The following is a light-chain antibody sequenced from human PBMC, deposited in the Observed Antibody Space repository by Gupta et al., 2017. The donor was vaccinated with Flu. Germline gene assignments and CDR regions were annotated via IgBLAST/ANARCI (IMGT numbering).Light chain of an antibody. CDR1: QRVSSY. CDR2: DAV. CDR3: QQRSTRPRHS. J-gene: IGKJ2*03. V-gene: IGKV3-11*01. Sequence: IVLTQSPATLSLSRGEGATLSCRASQRVSSYLVRYLQQPGQDPRIRINDAVNRANGIPARLSGSGSGTDVTLTISSIEPEDFVVYYCQQRSTRPRHSFGQGTKLEIK.